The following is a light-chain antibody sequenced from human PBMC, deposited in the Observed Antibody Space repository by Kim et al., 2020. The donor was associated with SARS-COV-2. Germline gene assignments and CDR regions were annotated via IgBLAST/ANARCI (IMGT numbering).Light chain of an antibody. J-gene: IGLJ2*01. CDR1: SSNVGACYD. Sequence: QSVLTQPPSVSGAPGQMVTISCTGGSSNVGACYDVHWYQQHPGTAPKLLIFAISKRPSGVPDRFSGSKSGTSASLAVTGLQAEDEADYYCQSYESSRTVVFGGGTQLTVL. CDR2: AIS. CDR3: QSYESSRTVV. V-gene: IGLV1-40*01.